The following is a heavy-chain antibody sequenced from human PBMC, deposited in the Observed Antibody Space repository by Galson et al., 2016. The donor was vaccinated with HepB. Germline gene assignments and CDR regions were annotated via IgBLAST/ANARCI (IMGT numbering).Heavy chain of an antibody. J-gene: IGHJ4*02. D-gene: IGHD6-19*01. CDR3: ARAGWQWLVPSDY. CDR1: GFTFSRYD. Sequence: SLRLSCAASGFTFSRYDIHWVRQAPGKGLEWVSVIYSGGSAYYADPVKGRFTISRDNSKNTLFLQMNSLRVEDTAIYYCARAGWQWLVPSDYWGQGTLVTVSS. CDR2: IYSGGSA. V-gene: IGHV3-66*01.